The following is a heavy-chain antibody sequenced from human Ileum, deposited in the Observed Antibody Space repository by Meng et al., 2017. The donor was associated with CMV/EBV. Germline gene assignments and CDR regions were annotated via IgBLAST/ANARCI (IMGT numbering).Heavy chain of an antibody. D-gene: IGHD2-8*01. CDR2: VYYSGSS. CDR3: ARRGTNTELLDY. CDR1: GASISSSIYF. J-gene: IGHJ4*02. Sequence: GSLRLSCTVSGASISSSIYFWGWVRQPPGKGLEWIGSVYYSGSSWYTPSLRSRLTISVDTSKNQFSLKLSSVTAADTALYFCARRGTNTELLDYWGQGMLVTVSS. V-gene: IGHV4-39*01.